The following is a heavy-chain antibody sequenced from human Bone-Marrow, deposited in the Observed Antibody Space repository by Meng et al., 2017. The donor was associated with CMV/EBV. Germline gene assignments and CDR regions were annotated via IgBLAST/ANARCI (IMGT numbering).Heavy chain of an antibody. CDR3: AKEPVNY. CDR2: IRYDGSNK. D-gene: IGHD4-11*01. V-gene: IGHV3-30*02. CDR1: GFTFSSYG. J-gene: IGHJ4*01. Sequence: GESLKISCAASGFTFSSYGMHWVRQAPGKGLEWVAFIRYDGSNKYYADSVKGRFTISRDNSKNTLYLQMNSLRAEDTAVYYCAKEPVNYWGHGTLVTVSS.